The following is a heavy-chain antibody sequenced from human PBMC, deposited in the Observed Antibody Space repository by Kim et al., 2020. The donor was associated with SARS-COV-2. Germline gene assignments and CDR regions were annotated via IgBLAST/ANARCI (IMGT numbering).Heavy chain of an antibody. V-gene: IGHV7-4-1*02. Sequence: ASVKVSCKASGYTFPNYVMNWVRQAPGQGLEWMGWINTHTGNPMYAQGVTGRFVFSLDTSVSTAYLQISSLKAEDTAVDYCASLGATRGKNFDYWGQGTLVTVSS. CDR1: GYTFPNYV. CDR2: INTHTGNP. J-gene: IGHJ4*02. CDR3: ASLGATRGKNFDY.